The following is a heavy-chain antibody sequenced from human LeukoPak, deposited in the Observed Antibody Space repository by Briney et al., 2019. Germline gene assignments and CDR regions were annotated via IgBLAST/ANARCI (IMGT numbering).Heavy chain of an antibody. CDR3: ARDIPYYYDSSGHIVNYYYYGMDV. Sequence: ASVKVSCKASGYTFTSYGISWVRQAPGQGLEWMGWISAYNGNTNYAQKLQGRVTMTTDTSTSTAYMEQRSLRSDDTAVYYCARDIPYYYDSSGHIVNYYYYGMDVWGQGTTVTVSS. D-gene: IGHD3-22*01. V-gene: IGHV1-18*01. J-gene: IGHJ6*02. CDR1: GYTFTSYG. CDR2: ISAYNGNT.